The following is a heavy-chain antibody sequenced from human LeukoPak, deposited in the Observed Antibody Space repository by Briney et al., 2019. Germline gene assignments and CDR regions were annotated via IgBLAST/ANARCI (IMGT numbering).Heavy chain of an antibody. V-gene: IGHV1-69*05. CDR2: IIPIFGTA. D-gene: IGHD6-19*01. J-gene: IGHJ6*03. Sequence: SVTVSFKASGGTFSIYAISWVRQAPGQGLEWMGGIIPIFGTANYAQKFQGRVTITTDESTSTAYMELSSLRSEDTAVYYCATTVSSGQYYYYYYYMDVWGKGTTVTVSS. CDR1: GGTFSIYA. CDR3: ATTVSSGQYYYYYYYMDV.